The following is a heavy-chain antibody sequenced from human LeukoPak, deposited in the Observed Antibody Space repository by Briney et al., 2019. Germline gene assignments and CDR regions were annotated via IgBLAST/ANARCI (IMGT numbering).Heavy chain of an antibody. J-gene: IGHJ4*02. CDR1: GFTDSSNY. CDR3: ARVVQRYSSSSYFDY. Sequence: GGSLSLSCAASGFTDSSNYMSWVRQAPGKGLEWVSVIYSGGSTYYADSVKGRFTISRDNSTYTLYLQMNSLRAEDTAVYYCARVVQRYSSSSYFDYWGQGTLVTVSS. CDR2: IYSGGST. V-gene: IGHV3-53*01. D-gene: IGHD6-6*01.